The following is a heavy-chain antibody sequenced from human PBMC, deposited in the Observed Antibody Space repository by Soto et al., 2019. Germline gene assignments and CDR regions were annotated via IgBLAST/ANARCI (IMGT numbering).Heavy chain of an antibody. CDR1: GFTLSNYW. J-gene: IGHJ6*02. CDR3: ARGGLQHALDV. Sequence: EVQLVESGGGLVQPGGSLRLSCAASGFTLSNYWMYWVRQAPGKGLVWVSRVNNDGTDTTHADSVKGRFTISRDNAENTLYLQMNSLRADDTAVYYCARGGLQHALDVWGQGSTVTVSS. V-gene: IGHV3-74*03. D-gene: IGHD6-13*01. CDR2: VNNDGTDT.